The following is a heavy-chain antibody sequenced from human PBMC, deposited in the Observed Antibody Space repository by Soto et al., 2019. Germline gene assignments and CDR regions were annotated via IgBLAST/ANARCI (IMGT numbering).Heavy chain of an antibody. Sequence: PGGSLRLSCGASGFTFSNYAMNWVRQAPGKGLEWVSGISGRGSSTYYADSVKGRFTISRDNSQNTIYLQMNSLRAEDTAVYYCAREKYYYDKSGHYSSYLDSWGQGTPVTVS. V-gene: IGHV3-23*01. J-gene: IGHJ4*02. D-gene: IGHD3-22*01. CDR3: AREKYYYDKSGHYSSYLDS. CDR2: ISGRGSST. CDR1: GFTFSNYA.